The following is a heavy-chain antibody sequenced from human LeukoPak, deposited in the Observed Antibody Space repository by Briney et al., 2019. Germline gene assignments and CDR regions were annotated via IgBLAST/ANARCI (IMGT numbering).Heavy chain of an antibody. J-gene: IGHJ4*02. D-gene: IGHD2-15*01. CDR3: ARIAPRERIHYFDH. CDR2: IYYSGST. Sequence: SETLSLTCTVSGGSISSGDYYWSWIRQPPGKGLEWIGYIYYSGSTYYNPSLKSRVTISVDTSKNQFSLRLNSVTAADTAVYYCARIAPRERIHYFDHWGQGTLGTVSS. CDR1: GGSISSGDYY. V-gene: IGHV4-30-4*01.